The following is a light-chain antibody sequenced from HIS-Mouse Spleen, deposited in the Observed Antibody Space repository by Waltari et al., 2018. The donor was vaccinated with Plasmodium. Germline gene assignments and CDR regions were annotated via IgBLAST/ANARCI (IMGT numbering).Light chain of an antibody. J-gene: IGKJ3*01. CDR1: QGISSY. CDR2: AAS. V-gene: IGKV1-8*01. CDR3: QQYYSYPFT. Sequence: AIRMTQSPSPFSASTGDRVTITCRASQGISSYLAWYQQKPGKAPKLLIYAASTLQSGVTSRFSGSGSGTDFTLTISCLQSEDFATYYCQQYYSYPFTFGPGTKVDIK.